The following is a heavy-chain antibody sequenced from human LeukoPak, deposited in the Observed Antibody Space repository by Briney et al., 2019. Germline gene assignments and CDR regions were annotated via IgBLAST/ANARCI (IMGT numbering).Heavy chain of an antibody. J-gene: IGHJ4*02. D-gene: IGHD1-1*01. V-gene: IGHV3-48*03. Sequence: GGSLRLSCAASGFTFSSYEMNWVRQAPGKGLEWVSYISSSGSTIYYADSVKGRFTISRDNAKNSLYLQMNSLRAEDTAVYYCARQETWERSALIDYWGQGTLVTVSS. CDR3: ARQETWERSALIDY. CDR1: GFTFSSYE. CDR2: ISSSGSTI.